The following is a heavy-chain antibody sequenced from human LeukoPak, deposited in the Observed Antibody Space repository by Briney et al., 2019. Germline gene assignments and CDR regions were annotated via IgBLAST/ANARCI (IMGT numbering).Heavy chain of an antibody. CDR3: ARDLGQYYDTSDNWFDP. V-gene: IGHV3-74*01. CDR2: INSDGINT. D-gene: IGHD3-22*01. J-gene: IGHJ5*02. Sequence: QPGGSLRLSCAASGFTFRSYGMHWVRQAPGKGLVWVSRINSDGINTSYADSVKGRFTISRDNAKNTLNLQMNSLRAEDTAVYYCARDLGQYYDTSDNWFDPWGQGTLVTVSS. CDR1: GFTFRSYG.